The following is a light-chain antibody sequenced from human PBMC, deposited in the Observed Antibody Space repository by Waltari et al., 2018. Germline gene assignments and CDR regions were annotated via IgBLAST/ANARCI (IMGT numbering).Light chain of an antibody. J-gene: IGLJ1*01. CDR1: SSDVGGYNY. Sequence: QSALTQPASVSGSPGQSITISCTGTSSDVGGYNYVSWYQQHPGKAPKLMIYEVSNRPSGLSNRFSGSKSGNTASLTISGLQAEDEADYYCSSYTSSSTLYVFRTGTKVTVL. CDR3: SSYTSSSTLYV. CDR2: EVS. V-gene: IGLV2-14*01.